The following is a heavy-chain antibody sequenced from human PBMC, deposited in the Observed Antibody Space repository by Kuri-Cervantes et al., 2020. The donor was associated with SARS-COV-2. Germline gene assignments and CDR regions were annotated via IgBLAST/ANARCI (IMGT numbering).Heavy chain of an antibody. D-gene: IGHD2-2*01. CDR2: IYTSGST. V-gene: IGHV4-4*07. Sequence: GSLRLSCTVSGGSISSYYWSWIRQPAGKGLEWIGRIYTSGSTNYNPSLKSRVTMSVDTSKNQFSLKLSSVTAADTAVYYCASYHQLLPRRSFDYWGQGTLVTVSS. CDR1: GGSISSYY. J-gene: IGHJ4*02. CDR3: ASYHQLLPRRSFDY.